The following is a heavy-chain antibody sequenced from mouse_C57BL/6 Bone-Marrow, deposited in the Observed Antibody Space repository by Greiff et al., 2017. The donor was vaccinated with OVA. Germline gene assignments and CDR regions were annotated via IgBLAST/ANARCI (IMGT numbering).Heavy chain of an antibody. D-gene: IGHD6-1*01. CDR2: ISGGGGYT. J-gene: IGHJ2*01. CDR3: EEGLSSFDY. V-gene: IGHV5-9*01. Sequence: EVQLVESGGGLVKPGGSLKLSCAASGFTFSSYTMSWVRQTPEKRLEWVATISGGGGYTYYPDSVKGRFTISRDNAKNTLYLQMSSLRSEDTAFYSREEGLSSFDYWGQGTPLTVSS. CDR1: GFTFSSYT.